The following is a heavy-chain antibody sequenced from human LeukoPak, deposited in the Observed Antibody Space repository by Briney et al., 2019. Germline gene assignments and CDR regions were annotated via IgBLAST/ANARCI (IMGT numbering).Heavy chain of an antibody. J-gene: IGHJ4*02. CDR2: IYTSGST. Sequence: SETLSLTCAVYGGSFSGYYWSWIRQPAGKGLEWIGRIYTSGSTNYNPSLKSRVTISVDTSKNQFSLKLSSVTAADTAVYYCARDQEVRGGFDYWGQGTLVTVSS. CDR3: ARDQEVRGGFDY. V-gene: IGHV4-4*07. CDR1: GGSFSGYY. D-gene: IGHD3-10*01.